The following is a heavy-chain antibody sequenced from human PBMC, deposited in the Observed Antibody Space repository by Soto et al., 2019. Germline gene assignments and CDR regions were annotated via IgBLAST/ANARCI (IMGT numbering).Heavy chain of an antibody. D-gene: IGHD4-4*01. Sequence: GGSLRLSCAASGFTFSSYWMHWVRQAPGKGLVWVSRINSDGSSTSYADSVKGRFTISRDNAKNTLYLQMNSLRAEDTAVYCCARDHHSNYYYYGMDVWGQGTTVTVSS. J-gene: IGHJ6*02. CDR1: GFTFSSYW. V-gene: IGHV3-74*01. CDR2: INSDGSST. CDR3: ARDHHSNYYYYGMDV.